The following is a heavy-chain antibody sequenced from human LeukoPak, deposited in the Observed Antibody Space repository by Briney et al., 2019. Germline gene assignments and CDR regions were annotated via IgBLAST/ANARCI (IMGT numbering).Heavy chain of an antibody. V-gene: IGHV3-48*04. CDR1: GFTFSTYS. CDR3: ARTDAFDV. Sequence: GGSLRLSCAASGFTFSTYSMNWVRQAPGKGLEWVSYISSSSSTIYYADSVKGRFNISRDNAKNSPFPQMSSLRAEDTAVYYCARTDAFDVWGQGTMVTVSS. CDR2: ISSSSSTI. J-gene: IGHJ3*01.